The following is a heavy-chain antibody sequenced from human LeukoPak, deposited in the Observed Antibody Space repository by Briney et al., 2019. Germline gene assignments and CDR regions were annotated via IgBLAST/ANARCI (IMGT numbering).Heavy chain of an antibody. D-gene: IGHD6-6*01. CDR2: INHSGST. V-gene: IGHV4-34*01. CDR1: GGSFSGYY. CDR3: ASAPSXEYXXXXXXXXXXX. J-gene: IGHJ5*01. Sequence: PSETLSLTCAVYGGSFSGYYWSWIRQPPGKGLEWIGEINHSGSTNYIPSLKSRVTISVDTSKNQFSLKLSSVTAADTAVYYCASAPSXEYXXXXXXXXXXXWG.